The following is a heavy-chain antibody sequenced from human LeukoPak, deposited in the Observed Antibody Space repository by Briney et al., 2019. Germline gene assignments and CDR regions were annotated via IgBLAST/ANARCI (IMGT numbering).Heavy chain of an antibody. CDR3: ARAGDGYYYYYYMDV. J-gene: IGHJ6*03. Sequence: SETLSLTCSVSNGSFSTYYWGWIRQPPGKRLEWIGYMFSSESSNTNYNPSLNGRVTISVDTSKNQFSLTLNSVTAADTAVYYCARAGDGYYYYYYMDVWGKGTTVTVSS. D-gene: IGHD5-24*01. CDR1: NGSFSTYY. CDR2: MFSSESSNT. V-gene: IGHV4-59*08.